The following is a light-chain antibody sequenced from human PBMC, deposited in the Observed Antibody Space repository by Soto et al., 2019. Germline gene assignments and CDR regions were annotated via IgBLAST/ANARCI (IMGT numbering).Light chain of an antibody. CDR2: GAS. Sequence: IVLTQSPCALSLSPGERATLSCRASQSVSSSYLAWYQQKPGQAPRLLIYGASSRATGIPDRFSGSGSGTDFTLTISRLEPEDFAVYYCQQYGSPKTFGQGTKVDIK. J-gene: IGKJ1*01. V-gene: IGKV3-20*01. CDR3: QQYGSPKT. CDR1: QSVSSSY.